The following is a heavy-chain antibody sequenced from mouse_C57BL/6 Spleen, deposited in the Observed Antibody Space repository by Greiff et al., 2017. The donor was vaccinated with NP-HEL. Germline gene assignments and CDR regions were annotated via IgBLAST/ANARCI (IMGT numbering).Heavy chain of an antibody. Sequence: VQLQQPGAELVKPGASVKLSCKASGYTFTSYWMHWVKQRPGQGLEWIGMIHPNSGSTNYNEKFKSKATLTVDKSSSTAYMQLSSLTSEDSAVYYCAGFFYGYDENYWGQGTTLTVSS. CDR1: GYTFTSYW. CDR2: IHPNSGST. J-gene: IGHJ2*01. V-gene: IGHV1-64*01. CDR3: AGFFYGYDENY. D-gene: IGHD2-2*01.